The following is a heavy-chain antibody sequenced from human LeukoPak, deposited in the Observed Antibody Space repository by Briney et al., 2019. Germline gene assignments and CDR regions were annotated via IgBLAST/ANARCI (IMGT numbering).Heavy chain of an antibody. CDR3: ASGRQLGY. D-gene: IGHD6-13*01. Sequence: PGGSLRLSCAASGFTFSSYEVNWVRQAPGKGLEWVANIKEDGSEKYYVDSVKGRFTISRDNARNSLYLQMNSLRAEDTAVYYCASGRQLGYWGQGTLVTVSS. CDR2: IKEDGSEK. V-gene: IGHV3-7*01. CDR1: GFTFSSYE. J-gene: IGHJ4*02.